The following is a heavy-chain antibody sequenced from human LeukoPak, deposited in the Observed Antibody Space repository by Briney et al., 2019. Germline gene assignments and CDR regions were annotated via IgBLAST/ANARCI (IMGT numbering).Heavy chain of an antibody. CDR1: GFTFSSYE. CDR2: ISNRGNTI. Sequence: GGSLRLSCAASGFTFSSYEMNWVRQAPGKGLEWVSYISNRGNTIYYADSVKGQFTISRDDAKNSLYLQMNSLRAEDTAVYYCARAENTGYDPLLSYYYYYMDVWGEGTTVTVSS. CDR3: ARAENTGYDPLLSYYYYYMDV. D-gene: IGHD5-12*01. V-gene: IGHV3-48*03. J-gene: IGHJ6*03.